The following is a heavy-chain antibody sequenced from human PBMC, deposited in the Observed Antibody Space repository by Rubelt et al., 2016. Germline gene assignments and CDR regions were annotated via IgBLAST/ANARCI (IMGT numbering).Heavy chain of an antibody. D-gene: IGHD6-13*01. J-gene: IGHJ4*02. CDR2: IIPIFGTA. Sequence: ALSWVRQAPGQGLEWMGGIIPIFGTANYAQKFQGRVTITADKSTSTAYMELSSLRSEDTAVYYCARGDPQQLADFDYWGQGTLVTVSS. V-gene: IGHV1-69*06. CDR1: A. CDR3: ARGDPQQLADFDY.